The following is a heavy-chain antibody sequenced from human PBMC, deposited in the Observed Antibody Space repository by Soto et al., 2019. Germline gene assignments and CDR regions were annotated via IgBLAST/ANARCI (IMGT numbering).Heavy chain of an antibody. D-gene: IGHD4-17*01. J-gene: IGHJ4*02. V-gene: IGHV1-58*01. CDR1: GFTFTSSA. Sequence: VKVSCKASGFTFTSSAVQWVRQARGQRLEWIGWIVVGSGNTNYAQKFQERVTITRDMSTSTAYMELSSLRSEDTAVYYCAAEGADYGDYLHFDYWGQGTPVTVSS. CDR2: IVVGSGNT. CDR3: AAEGADYGDYLHFDY.